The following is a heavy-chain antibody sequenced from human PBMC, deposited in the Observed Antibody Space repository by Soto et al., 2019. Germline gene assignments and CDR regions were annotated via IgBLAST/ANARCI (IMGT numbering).Heavy chain of an antibody. D-gene: IGHD3-3*01. Sequence: ASVEVSCKASGYTFTSYGISWVRQAPGQGLEWMGWISAYSGNTNYAQKLQGRVTMTTDTSTSTVYMELSSLRSEDTAVYYCARENVPIHDFWSGHYVTPDYYYYYIDVWGKGTTVTVSS. J-gene: IGHJ6*03. CDR2: ISAYSGNT. CDR1: GYTFTSYG. V-gene: IGHV1-18*01. CDR3: ARENVPIHDFWSGHYVTPDYYYYYIDV.